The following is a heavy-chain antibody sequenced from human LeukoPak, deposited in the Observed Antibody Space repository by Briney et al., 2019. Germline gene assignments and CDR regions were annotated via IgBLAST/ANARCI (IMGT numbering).Heavy chain of an antibody. CDR1: GYTFTSYA. V-gene: IGHV1-3*01. CDR3: ARMGVAGTRWFDP. Sequence: GASVKVSCKASGYTFTSYAMHWARQAPGQRLEWMGWINAGNGNTKYSQKFQGRVTITRDTSASTAYMELSSLRSEDTAVYYCARMGVAGTRWFDPWGQGTLVTVSS. CDR2: INAGNGNT. J-gene: IGHJ5*02. D-gene: IGHD6-19*01.